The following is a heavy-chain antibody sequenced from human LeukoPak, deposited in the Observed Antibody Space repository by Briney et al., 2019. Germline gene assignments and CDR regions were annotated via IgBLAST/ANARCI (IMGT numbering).Heavy chain of an antibody. CDR2: ISHDGSNK. CDR1: GFTFSSYA. V-gene: IGHV3-30-3*01. Sequence: GGSLRLSCAASGFTFSSYAMHWVRQAPGKGLEWVAVISHDGSNKYYADSVKGRFTISRDNSKNTLYLQMNSLRAEDTAVYYCASRLWGSGWDIDYWGQGTLVTVSS. J-gene: IGHJ4*02. CDR3: ASRLWGSGWDIDY. D-gene: IGHD6-19*01.